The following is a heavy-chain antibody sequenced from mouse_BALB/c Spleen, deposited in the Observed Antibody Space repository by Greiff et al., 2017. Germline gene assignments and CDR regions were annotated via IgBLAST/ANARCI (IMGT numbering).Heavy chain of an antibody. Sequence: EVMLVESGGGLVQPGGSRKLSCAASGFTFSSFGMHWVRQAPEKGLEWVAYISSGSSTIYYPDSVKGRFTISRDNAKNNLYLQMSSLKSEDTAMYYCARGDYGYDNYAMDYWGQGTSVTVSS. D-gene: IGHD2-2*01. CDR3: ARGDYGYDNYAMDY. J-gene: IGHJ4*01. CDR1: GFTFSSFG. V-gene: IGHV5-17*03. CDR2: ISSGSSTI.